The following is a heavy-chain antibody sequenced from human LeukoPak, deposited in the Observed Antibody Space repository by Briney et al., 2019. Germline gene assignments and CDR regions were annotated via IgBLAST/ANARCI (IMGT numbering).Heavy chain of an antibody. J-gene: IGHJ5*02. D-gene: IGHD2-15*01. CDR2: ISSSSNFV. V-gene: IGHV3-21*01. CDR1: GFTFSSYA. CDR3: ASLPYCSGGSCHAEGFDP. Sequence: GGSLRLSCAASGFTFSSYAMHWVRQAPGKGLEWVSSISSSSNFVFYADSVKGRFTISRDNAKNSLFLQMNSLRAEDTAVYYCASLPYCSGGSCHAEGFDPWGQGTLVTVSS.